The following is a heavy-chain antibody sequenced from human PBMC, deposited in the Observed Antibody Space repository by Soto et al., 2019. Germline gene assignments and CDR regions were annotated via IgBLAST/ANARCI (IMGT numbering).Heavy chain of an antibody. CDR3: ASPGIAAAGMIDY. Sequence: PGGSLRLSCAASGFTFSSYSMNWVRQAPGKGLEWVSSISSSSSYIYYADSVKGRFTISRDNAKNSLYLQMNSLRAEDTAVYYCASPGIAAAGMIDYWGQGTLVTVSS. V-gene: IGHV3-21*01. CDR2: ISSSSSYI. CDR1: GFTFSSYS. J-gene: IGHJ4*02. D-gene: IGHD6-13*01.